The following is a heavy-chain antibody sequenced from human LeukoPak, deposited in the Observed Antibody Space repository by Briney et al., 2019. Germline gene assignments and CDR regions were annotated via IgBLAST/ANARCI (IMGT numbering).Heavy chain of an antibody. CDR3: ERPPHDILTGYPYDY. CDR1: GGSISSSSYY. D-gene: IGHD3-9*01. V-gene: IGHV4-39*01. CDR2: IYYSGST. J-gene: IGHJ4*02. Sequence: SETLSLTCTVSGGSISSSSYYWGWIRQPPGKGLEWIGSIYYSGSTYYNPSLKSRVTISVDTSKNQFSLKLSSVTAADTAVYYRERPPHDILTGYPYDYWGQGTLVTVSS.